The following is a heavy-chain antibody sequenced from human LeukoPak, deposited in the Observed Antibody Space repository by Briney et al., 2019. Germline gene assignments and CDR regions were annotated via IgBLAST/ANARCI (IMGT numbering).Heavy chain of an antibody. V-gene: IGHV1-46*01. CDR1: GYTFTSNY. CDR3: ARESPQWRAFDI. D-gene: IGHD6-19*01. Sequence: ASVKVSCKAFGYTFTSNYMHWVRQAPGQGPEWMGVISPSGGSTTYAQKLQGRVTMTTDTSTSTAYMELRSLRSDDTAVYYCARESPQWRAFDIWGQGTMVTVSS. CDR2: ISPSGGST. J-gene: IGHJ3*02.